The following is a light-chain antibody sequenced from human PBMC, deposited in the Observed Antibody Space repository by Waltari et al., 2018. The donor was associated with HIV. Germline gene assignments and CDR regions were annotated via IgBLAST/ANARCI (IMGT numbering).Light chain of an antibody. CDR3: AGWDDSLAVA. J-gene: IGLJ2*01. V-gene: IGLV1-44*01. Sequence: QSVLTQPPSASGTPGQRVIISCSGSRSNLGSNAVTWYQQIPGTAPKLLIYNNNQRPSGVPDRFSASKSGTSASLAIGGLQPEDEADYYCAGWDDSLAVAFGGGTKLTVL. CDR1: RSNLGSNA. CDR2: NNN.